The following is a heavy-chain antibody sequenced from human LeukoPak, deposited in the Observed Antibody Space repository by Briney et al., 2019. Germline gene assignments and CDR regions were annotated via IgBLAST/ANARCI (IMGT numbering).Heavy chain of an antibody. CDR2: ISGSGGST. J-gene: IGHJ4*02. Sequence: PGGSLRLFCAASGFTFSSYWMSWVRQAPGKGLEWVSAISGSGGSTYYADSVKGRFTISGDNSKNTLYLQMNSLRAEDTAVYYCAKRGAEVGATVAPGDYWGQGTLVTVSS. V-gene: IGHV3-23*01. CDR3: AKRGAEVGATVAPGDY. D-gene: IGHD1-26*01. CDR1: GFTFSSYW.